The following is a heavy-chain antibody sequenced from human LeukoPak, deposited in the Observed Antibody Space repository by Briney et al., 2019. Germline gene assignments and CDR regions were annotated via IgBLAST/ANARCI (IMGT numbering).Heavy chain of an antibody. D-gene: IGHD3-10*01. Sequence: ASVKVSCKASGYTFTSYYMHLVRQAPGQGLEWMGIINPSGCSTSYAQKSQGRVTMTRDTSTSTVYMELSSLRSEDTAVYYWAGGECDYWGQGTLVTVSS. J-gene: IGHJ4*02. CDR3: AGGECDY. CDR2: INPSGCST. V-gene: IGHV1-46*01. CDR1: GYTFTSYY.